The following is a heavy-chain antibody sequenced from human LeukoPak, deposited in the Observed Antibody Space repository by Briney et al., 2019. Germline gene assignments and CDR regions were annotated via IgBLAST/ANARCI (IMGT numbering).Heavy chain of an antibody. CDR2: ISAYNGDT. CDR3: ARGGPAPHRITLIVVASSTDAFDI. D-gene: IGHD3-22*01. CDR1: GYTFTSYG. V-gene: IGHV1-18*01. J-gene: IGHJ3*02. Sequence: GASVKVSCKASGYTFTSYGISWVRQAPGQGLEWMGWISAYNGDTNYAQKLQGRVTMTTDTSTSTAYVELRSLRSDDTAVYYCARGGPAPHRITLIVVASSTDAFDIWGQGTMVTVSS.